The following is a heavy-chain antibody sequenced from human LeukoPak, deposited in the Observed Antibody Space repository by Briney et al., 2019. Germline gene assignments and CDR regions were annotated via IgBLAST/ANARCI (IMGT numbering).Heavy chain of an antibody. V-gene: IGHV3-7*01. D-gene: IGHD2-2*01. J-gene: IGHJ4*02. CDR2: VKQDGSEK. CDR1: GFTFSRYW. Sequence: GGSLRLSCVASGFTFSRYWMTWVRQAPGKGLEWVANVKQDGSEKNYVDSVKGRFTISRDNAKNSLYLQMNSLRAEDTAVYYCARDRSGIVVVPAAMDHYFDYWGQGTLVTVSS. CDR3: ARDRSGIVVVPAAMDHYFDY.